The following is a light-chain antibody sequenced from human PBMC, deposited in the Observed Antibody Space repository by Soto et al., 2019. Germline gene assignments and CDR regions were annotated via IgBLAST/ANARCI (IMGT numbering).Light chain of an antibody. CDR2: NNN. J-gene: IGLJ2*01. CDR3: ATWDDSLDGPV. V-gene: IGLV1-44*01. Sequence: QAVVTQPPSASGAPGQRVTISCSGSRSNIGSQVVQWFQHIPGTAPKLLMQNNNERPSGVPDRFSGSKSGTSASLAISGLQSEDECYYYCATWDDSLDGPVFGGGTKLTVL. CDR1: RSNIGSQV.